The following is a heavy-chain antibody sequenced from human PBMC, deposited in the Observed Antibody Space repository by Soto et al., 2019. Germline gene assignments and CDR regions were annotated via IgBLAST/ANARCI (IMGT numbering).Heavy chain of an antibody. V-gene: IGHV3-21*01. D-gene: IGHD3-22*01. CDR2: ISKSDYT. CDR1: GFAFNNYG. Sequence: GGSLRLSCTVSGFAFNNYGINWVRQAPGQGLEWVSSISKSDYTYYSDSVKGRFTISRDNAKNSVSLQMNTLRVEDTAVYYCAREDSIIITAVSDFWGQGTLLTVSS. CDR3: AREDSIIITAVSDF. J-gene: IGHJ4*02.